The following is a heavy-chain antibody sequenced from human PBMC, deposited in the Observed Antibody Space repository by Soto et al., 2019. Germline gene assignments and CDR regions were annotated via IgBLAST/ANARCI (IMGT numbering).Heavy chain of an antibody. CDR1: GGTFSTYT. V-gene: IGHV1-69*16. CDR3: ARFMSGQYRVGALDV. CDR2: IIPFLGTP. D-gene: IGHD3-16*01. J-gene: IGHJ6*01. Sequence: QVQLVPSGAEVKKPGSSVKVSCRASGGTFSTYTVAWVRQAPGQGLEWMGGIIPFLGTPNYAQRFQGRLTMSADEATSTASMELSSMKSEDTDMYYCARFMSGQYRVGALDVWGQGTSVTVSS.